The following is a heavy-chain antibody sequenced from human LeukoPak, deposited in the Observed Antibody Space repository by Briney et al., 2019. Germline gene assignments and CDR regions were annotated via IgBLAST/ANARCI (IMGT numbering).Heavy chain of an antibody. J-gene: IGHJ4*02. CDR3: AKVSNSGSYRQIIYYFDY. CDR1: GFTFSSYA. D-gene: IGHD1-26*01. V-gene: IGHV3-23*01. CDR2: ISGSGGST. Sequence: AGSLRLSCAASGFTFSSYAMSWVRQAPGKGLEWVSAISGSGGSTYYADSVKGRFTISRDNSKNTLYLQMNSLRAEDTAVYYCAKVSNSGSYRQIIYYFDYWGQGTLVTVSS.